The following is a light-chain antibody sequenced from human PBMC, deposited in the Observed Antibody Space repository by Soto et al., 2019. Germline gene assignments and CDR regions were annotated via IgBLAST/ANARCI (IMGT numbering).Light chain of an antibody. Sequence: QSVLTQPASVSESPGQSITISCTGTSRDVGGYNYVSWYQQHPGEVPRLAIYEVSNRPSGVSSRFSGSKSGNTASLTISGLLAEDEADYYCSSYTSSSTYVFGTGTKVTVL. J-gene: IGLJ1*01. CDR3: SSYTSSSTYV. CDR2: EVS. V-gene: IGLV2-14*01. CDR1: SRDVGGYNY.